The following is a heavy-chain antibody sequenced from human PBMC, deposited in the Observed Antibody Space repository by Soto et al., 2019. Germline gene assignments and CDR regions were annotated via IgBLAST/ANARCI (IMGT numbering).Heavy chain of an antibody. CDR1: GFTVSSNY. J-gene: IGHJ6*03. V-gene: IGHV3-53*04. CDR2: IYSGGST. D-gene: IGHD3-10*01. CDR3: ARVEKGYYYVSGSYYQSYYYYMDV. Sequence: GGSLRLSCAASGFTVSSNYMSWVRQAPGKGLEWVSVIYSGGSTYYADSLKGRFTISRHNSKNTLCLQMNSLRAEDTAVYYWARVEKGYYYVSGSYYQSYYYYMDVWGKGTTVTVSS.